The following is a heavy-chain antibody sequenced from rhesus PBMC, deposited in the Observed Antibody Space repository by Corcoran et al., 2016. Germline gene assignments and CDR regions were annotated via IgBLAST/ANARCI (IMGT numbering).Heavy chain of an antibody. V-gene: IGHV2S1*01. Sequence: QVTLKESGPALVKPTQTLTLTCTFSGFSLSPSGMGVGWFRQPPGKALEWLSSMYWDEDKYYSTSLKSRLTISKDTSKNQVVLTMTNMDPVDTATYYCAREYGSGYYYFDYWGQGVLVTVSS. J-gene: IGHJ4*01. CDR2: MYWDEDK. CDR1: GFSLSPSGMG. D-gene: IGHD3-28*01. CDR3: AREYGSGYYYFDY.